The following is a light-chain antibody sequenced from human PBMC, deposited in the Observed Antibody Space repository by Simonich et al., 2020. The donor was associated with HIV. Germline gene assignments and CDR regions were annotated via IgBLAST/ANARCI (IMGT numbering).Light chain of an antibody. CDR3: QQYYSTPIT. Sequence: DIVMTQSPDSLAVSLGERATINCKSSPGVLYSSNNNNYLAWYQQKPGQPPNLLIYWASTREPGVPDRFSGSGSGTDFTLTISSLQAEDVAVYYCQQYYSTPITFGQGTRLEIK. J-gene: IGKJ5*01. CDR2: WAS. CDR1: PGVLYSSNNNNY. V-gene: IGKV4-1*01.